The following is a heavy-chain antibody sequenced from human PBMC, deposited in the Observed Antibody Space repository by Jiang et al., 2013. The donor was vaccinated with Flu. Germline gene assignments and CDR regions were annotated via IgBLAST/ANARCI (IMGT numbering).Heavy chain of an antibody. CDR1: GVILSNVW. D-gene: IGHD6-19*01. CDR3: ATDRVTAGYTSGWYHPLDY. J-gene: IGHJ4*02. Sequence: RLSCVGSGVILSNVWMSWVRQAPGKGLEWVGRIKTKTDGETTDYAAPVKGRFIISRDDSKNALYLQMNSLKTEDTALYYCATDRVTAGYTSGWYHPLDYWGQGTLVTVSS. CDR2: IKTKTDGETT. V-gene: IGHV3-15*01.